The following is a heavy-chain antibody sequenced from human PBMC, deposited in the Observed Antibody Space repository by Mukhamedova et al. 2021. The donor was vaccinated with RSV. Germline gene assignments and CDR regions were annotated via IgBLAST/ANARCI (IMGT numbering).Heavy chain of an antibody. V-gene: IGHV3-9*01. D-gene: IGHD6-13*01. CDR2: ISWNSGSI. Sequence: QAPGKGLEWVSGISWNSGSIGYADSVKGRFTISRDNAKNSLYLQMNSLRAEDTALYYCAKDMWRMHSSSWYGWFDPWGQGTLVTV. J-gene: IGHJ5*02. CDR3: AKDMWRMHSSSWYGWFDP.